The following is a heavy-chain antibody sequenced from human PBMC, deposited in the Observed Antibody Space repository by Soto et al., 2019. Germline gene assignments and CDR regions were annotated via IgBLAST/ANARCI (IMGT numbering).Heavy chain of an antibody. CDR1: GATFSFYS. CDR2: VNPILSLS. Sequence: QVQLVQSGAEVKRPGSSVKVSCKASGATFSFYSINWVRRAPGLGLEWMGRVNPILSLSNYAQRFQGRVTMTADKSTSTAYMVLSSLTSEDTAIFYCATSYGSGYRAFDYWGQGAQVIVSS. CDR3: ATSYGSGYRAFDY. J-gene: IGHJ4*02. D-gene: IGHD3-10*01. V-gene: IGHV1-69*02.